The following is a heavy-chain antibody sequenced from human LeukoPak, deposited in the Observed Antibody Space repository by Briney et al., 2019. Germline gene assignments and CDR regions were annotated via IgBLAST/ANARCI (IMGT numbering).Heavy chain of an antibody. J-gene: IGHJ2*01. CDR1: GDSVSSKSAA. Sequence: SQTLSLTCAISGDSVSSKSAAWNWIRQSPSRGLEWLGRTYYRSKWYNDYAVSVKSRITINPDTSKIQFSLQLNSVTPEDTAVYYCARDSPLTTVTTFPYWYFDLWGRGTLVTVSS. D-gene: IGHD4-17*01. CDR2: TYYRSKWYN. V-gene: IGHV6-1*01. CDR3: ARDSPLTTVTTFPYWYFDL.